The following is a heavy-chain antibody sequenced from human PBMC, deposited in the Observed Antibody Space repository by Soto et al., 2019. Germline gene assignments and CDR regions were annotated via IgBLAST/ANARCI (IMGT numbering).Heavy chain of an antibody. CDR2: ISSGSTTI. Sequence: EVQLAESGGGLVQPGGSLRLSCVVSGLNFTSYSMSWVLQAPGKGLEWVSYISSGSTTIYYAVSVKGRFTISRDTANNSLYLQMNTLRAEDTAVYYCARAYSSSSGRDAFDIWGQGTMVTVSS. V-gene: IGHV3-48*01. CDR1: GLNFTSYS. D-gene: IGHD6-6*01. J-gene: IGHJ3*02. CDR3: ARAYSSSSGRDAFDI.